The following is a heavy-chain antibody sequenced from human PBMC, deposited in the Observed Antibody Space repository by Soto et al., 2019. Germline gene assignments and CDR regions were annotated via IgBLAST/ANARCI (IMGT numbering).Heavy chain of an antibody. CDR1: GGSVRAPDW. J-gene: IGHJ5*01. V-gene: IGHV4-4*02. CDR2: VHISGHS. Sequence: QVHLQESGPGLVAPSWTLSLTCTLSGGSVRAPDWWNWVRQSPDKGLEWIAEVHISGHSNYTPSLRRRVSVSIDSSKNQCYLTLNYVTAADTAIYYCARVRQCCYAHNCYFDPCGPGTQVTISS. CDR3: ARVRQCCYAHNCYFDP. D-gene: IGHD3-16*01.